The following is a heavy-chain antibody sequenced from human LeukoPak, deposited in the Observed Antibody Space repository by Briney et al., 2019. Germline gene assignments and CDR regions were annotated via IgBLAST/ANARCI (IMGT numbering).Heavy chain of an antibody. D-gene: IGHD5-18*01. CDR3: ARARRYSYGYVNFDY. CDR2: INHSGST. J-gene: IGHJ4*02. V-gene: IGHV4-34*01. Sequence: SGTLSLTCAVYGGSFSGYYWSWIRQPPGKGLEWIGEINHSGSTNYNPSLKSRVTISVDTSKNQFSLKLSSVTAADTAVYYCARARRYSYGYVNFDYWGQGTLVTVSS. CDR1: GGSFSGYY.